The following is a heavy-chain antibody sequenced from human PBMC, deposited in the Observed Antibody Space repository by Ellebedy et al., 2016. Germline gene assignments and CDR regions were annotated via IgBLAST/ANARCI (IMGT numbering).Heavy chain of an antibody. CDR2: ISAGGETT. CDR1: GFSFNTFF. V-gene: IGHV3-23*01. D-gene: IGHD4-17*01. CDR3: RPGHYANL. Sequence: GESLKISXGASGFSFNTFFMSWVRRAPGKGLEWVATISAGGETTYFADSMRGRFTVSRDNSRSTLYLHMNSLRVDDTAVYYCRPGHYANLWGHGTLVTVSS. J-gene: IGHJ5*02.